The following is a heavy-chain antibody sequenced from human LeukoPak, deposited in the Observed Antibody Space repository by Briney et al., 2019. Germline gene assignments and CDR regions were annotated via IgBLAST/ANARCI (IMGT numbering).Heavy chain of an antibody. CDR3: ASGLGGGAFDI. V-gene: IGHV4-59*08. J-gene: IGHJ3*02. CDR2: TYYSGNT. Sequence: SETLSLTCTVSGGSITNYYWSWIRQPPGKELEWIGYTYYSGNTNYNPSLGSRVTISVDTSKNQFSLKLSSVTAADTAVYYCASGLGGGAFDIWGQGTMVTVSS. D-gene: IGHD3-16*01. CDR1: GGSITNYY.